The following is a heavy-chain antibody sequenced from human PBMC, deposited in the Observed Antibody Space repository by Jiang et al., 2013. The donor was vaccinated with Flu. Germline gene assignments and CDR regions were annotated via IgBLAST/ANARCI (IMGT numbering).Heavy chain of an antibody. Sequence: GAEVKKPGESLKISCEGSGYSFTSYWVAWVRQMPGKGLEWMGTIYPADSDTTYSPSFQGQVTISVDKSISTAYLEWSSLKASDTAMYYCARGVPAGYWGQGTLVTVSS. CDR3: ARGVPAGY. J-gene: IGHJ4*02. V-gene: IGHV5-51*03. D-gene: IGHD6-25*01. CDR2: IYPADSDT. CDR1: GYSFTSYW.